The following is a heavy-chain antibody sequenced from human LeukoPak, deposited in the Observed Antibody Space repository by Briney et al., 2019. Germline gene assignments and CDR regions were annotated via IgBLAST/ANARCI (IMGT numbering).Heavy chain of an antibody. J-gene: IGHJ4*02. V-gene: IGHV3-30*02. CDR3: ANQGDEYDFWSGYQAPGFDY. Sequence: GGSLRLSCAASGFTFSSYGMHWVRQAPGKGLEWVAFIRYDGSNKYYADSVKGRFTISRDNSKNTLYLQMNSLRAEDTAVYYCANQGDEYDFWSGYQAPGFDYWGQGTLVTVSS. CDR1: GFTFSSYG. CDR2: IRYDGSNK. D-gene: IGHD3-3*01.